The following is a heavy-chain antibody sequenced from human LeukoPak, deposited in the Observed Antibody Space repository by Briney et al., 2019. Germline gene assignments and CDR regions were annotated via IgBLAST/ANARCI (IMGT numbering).Heavy chain of an antibody. J-gene: IGHJ4*02. Sequence: GGSLRLSCAASGFTVSGNYMSWVRQAPGKGLEWVSAINSGDRTHYAASVKGRFTISRDNSKNTLYLQMSSLRADDTAVYYCVRGSTYYDSSGQVPFDYWGQGTLVTVSS. V-gene: IGHV3-53*01. CDR1: GFTVSGNY. CDR2: INSGDRT. CDR3: VRGSTYYDSSGQVPFDY. D-gene: IGHD3-22*01.